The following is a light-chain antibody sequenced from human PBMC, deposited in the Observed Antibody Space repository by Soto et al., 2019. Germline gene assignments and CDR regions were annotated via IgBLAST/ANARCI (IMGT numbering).Light chain of an antibody. J-gene: IGKJ2*01. V-gene: IGKV3-20*01. CDR1: QSLSTDF. CDR2: AAS. Sequence: EIVLTQSPGTLSLSPGERATLSCRATQSLSTDFLCWYQQKTGQAPMLLIYAASIRATTIPDRFSGSASGTEITLTISRMEHDDSALYFCQQYGPSYMYTFGQGTRLEIK. CDR3: QQYGPSYMYT.